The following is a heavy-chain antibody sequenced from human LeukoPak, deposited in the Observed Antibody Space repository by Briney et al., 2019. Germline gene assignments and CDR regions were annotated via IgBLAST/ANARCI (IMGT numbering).Heavy chain of an antibody. V-gene: IGHV4-59*01. Sequence: SETLSLTCTVSGGSISSYYWSWIRQPPGKGLEWIGYIYYSGSTNYNPSLKSRVTISVDTSKNQFSLKLSSVTAADTAAYYCATGRGYYYYMDVWGKGTTVTVSS. CDR2: IYYSGST. CDR3: ATGRGYYYYMDV. J-gene: IGHJ6*03. CDR1: GGSISSYY. D-gene: IGHD3-10*01.